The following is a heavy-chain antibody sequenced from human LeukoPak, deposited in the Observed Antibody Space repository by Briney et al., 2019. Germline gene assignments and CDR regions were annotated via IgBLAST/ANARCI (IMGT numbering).Heavy chain of an antibody. V-gene: IGHV3-21*01. CDR1: GFTFSSYS. D-gene: IGHD6-13*01. CDR3: ARGGYSSTLYGRYQH. J-gene: IGHJ1*01. CDR2: ISSSSSYV. Sequence: GGSLRLSCAASGFTFSSYSMNWVRQAPGKGLECVASISSSSSYVYYADSMKGRFSISRDNARNSLYLQMNSLRADDTAVYYCARGGYSSTLYGRYQHWGQGTLVTVSP.